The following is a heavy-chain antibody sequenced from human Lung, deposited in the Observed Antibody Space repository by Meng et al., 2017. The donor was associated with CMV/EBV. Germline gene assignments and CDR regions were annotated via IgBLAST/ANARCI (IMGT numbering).Heavy chain of an antibody. CDR1: GGSISSYY. Sequence: SETLSLTCTVSGGSISSYYWSWIRQPPGKGLEDIGYIYYSGSTSYNPSLKSRVTISVDTSKNQFSLKLSSVTAADTAVYYCARHGSGSYFYGMAVWGPGNTV. CDR2: IYYSGST. V-gene: IGHV4-59*01. CDR3: ARHGSGSYFYGMAV. J-gene: IGHJ6*01. D-gene: IGHD3-10*01.